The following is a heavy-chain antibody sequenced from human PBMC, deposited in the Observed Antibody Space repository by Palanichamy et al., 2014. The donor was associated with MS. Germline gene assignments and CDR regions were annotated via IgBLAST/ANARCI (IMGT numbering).Heavy chain of an antibody. CDR2: IKQDGSDK. CDR3: AYVPRDYADFDI. D-gene: IGHD4-17*01. Sequence: EMQLVESGGGLVQPGGSLRLSCAASGFTLSSFWMSWLRQAPGKGLEWVANIKQDGSDKYYVNSVKGRFTISRDNAKNSLFLQMNGLRVEDTAVYYCAYVPRDYADFDIWGQGTMVTVAS. V-gene: IGHV3-7*03. J-gene: IGHJ3*02. CDR1: GFTLSSFW.